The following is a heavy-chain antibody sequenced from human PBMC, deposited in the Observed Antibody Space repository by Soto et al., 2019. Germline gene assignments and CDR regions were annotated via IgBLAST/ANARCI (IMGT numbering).Heavy chain of an antibody. V-gene: IGHV4-39*01. CDR2: IYYSGST. Sequence: SETRSLTCTVSGGSISSSSYYWGWIRQPPGKGLEWIGSIYYSGSTYYNPSLRSIGTIALETSMNNCSLKLTSVSATDSSVYYSARHDDGDSVDYWGQGILV. CDR3: ARHDDGDSVDY. J-gene: IGHJ4*02. CDR1: GGSISSSSYY. D-gene: IGHD4-17*01.